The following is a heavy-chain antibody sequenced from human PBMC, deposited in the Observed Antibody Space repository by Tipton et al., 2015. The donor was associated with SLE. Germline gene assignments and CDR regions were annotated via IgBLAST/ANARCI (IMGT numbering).Heavy chain of an antibody. CDR3: ARDRSFDI. CDR2: IYYSGST. D-gene: IGHD1-14*01. V-gene: IGHV4-59*11. CDR1: GGSLRTQY. Sequence: SCTVSGGSLRTQYWSWIRQPPGKGLEWIGYIYYSGSTYYNPSLKSRVTISVDTSKNQFSLKLSSVTAADTAVYYCARDRSFDIWGQGTMVTVSS. J-gene: IGHJ3*02.